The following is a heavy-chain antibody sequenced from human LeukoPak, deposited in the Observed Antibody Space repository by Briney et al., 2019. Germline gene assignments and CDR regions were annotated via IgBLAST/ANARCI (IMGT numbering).Heavy chain of an antibody. CDR2: IWYDGSNK. V-gene: IGHV3-33*01. CDR3: ASGDSSGSLDY. Sequence: GGSLRLSCAASGFTFSSYGMHWVRQAPXXGLEWVAVIWYDGSNKYYADSVKGRFTISRDNSKNTLYLQMNSLRAEDTAVYYCASGDSSGSLDYWGQGTLVTVSS. CDR1: GFTFSSYG. J-gene: IGHJ4*02. D-gene: IGHD3-22*01.